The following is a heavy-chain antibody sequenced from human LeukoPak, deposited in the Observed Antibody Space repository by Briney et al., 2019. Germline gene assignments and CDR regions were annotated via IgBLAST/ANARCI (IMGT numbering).Heavy chain of an antibody. CDR3: ARDPAGYSFDL. D-gene: IGHD3-9*01. J-gene: IGHJ2*01. V-gene: IGHV3-30*04. CDR1: GFSFSSFA. Sequence: GRSLRLSCAASGFSFSSFAMHWVRQAPGKGLEWVAVITHDGGNENYADSVKGRFTISRDNSKNTLYMQMNSLRVEDTAVYYCARDPAGYSFDLWGRGTLVTVSS. CDR2: ITHDGGNE.